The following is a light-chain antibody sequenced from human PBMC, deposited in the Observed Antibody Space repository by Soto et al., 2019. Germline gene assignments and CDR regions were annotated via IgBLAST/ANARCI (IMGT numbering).Light chain of an antibody. V-gene: IGKV4-1*01. Sequence: DIVMTQSPDSLAVSLGERPTINCKSSHNILSSSNNENFLAGSQQKPRQPPKLFISRASTRESGVPDRFSGSGSGTDFTLTISSLQAEDVAVYYCQQYYTGPLTFGGGTKVEIK. J-gene: IGKJ4*01. CDR1: HNILSSSNNENF. CDR2: RAS. CDR3: QQYYTGPLT.